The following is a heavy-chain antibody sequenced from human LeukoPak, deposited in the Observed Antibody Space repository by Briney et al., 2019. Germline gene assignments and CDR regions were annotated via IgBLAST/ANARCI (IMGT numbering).Heavy chain of an antibody. D-gene: IGHD3-10*01. CDR1: GFTFSNYA. J-gene: IGHJ4*02. V-gene: IGHV3-23*01. Sequence: GGSLRLLCAASGFTFSNYAMSWVRQAPGKGLEWVSTISDSGGSTHYADSVKGRFTISRDNSKKMLSLQMNSLRAEDTAVYYCARELVYYRSGLDYWGQGTLVTVSS. CDR3: ARELVYYRSGLDY. CDR2: ISDSGGST.